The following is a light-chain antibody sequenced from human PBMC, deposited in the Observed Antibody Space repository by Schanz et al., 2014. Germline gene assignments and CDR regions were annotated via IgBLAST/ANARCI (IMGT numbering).Light chain of an antibody. V-gene: IGKV3-15*01. CDR2: GTS. CDR1: QSVSSSY. CDR3: QQYNNWPPWT. J-gene: IGKJ1*01. Sequence: EIVMTQSPGTLSVSLGERATLSCRASQSVSSSYLAWYQQKPGQAPRLLIYGTSIRATGISARFSGSGSGTEFTLTISSLQSEDFALYYCQQYNNWPPWTFGQGTKVEIK.